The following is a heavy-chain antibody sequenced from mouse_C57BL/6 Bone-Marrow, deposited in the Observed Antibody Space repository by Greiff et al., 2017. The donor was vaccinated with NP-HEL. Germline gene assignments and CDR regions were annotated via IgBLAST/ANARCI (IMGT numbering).Heavy chain of an antibody. J-gene: IGHJ4*01. Sequence: VKLQQSGPELVKPGASVKISCKASGYAFSSSWMNWVKQRPGKGLEWIGRIYPGDGDTNYNGKLKGKATLTADKSSSTAYMQLSSLTSEDSAVYFCARVYYGNAMDYWGQGTSVTVSS. CDR3: ARVYYGNAMDY. CDR2: IYPGDGDT. D-gene: IGHD1-1*01. V-gene: IGHV1-82*01. CDR1: GYAFSSSW.